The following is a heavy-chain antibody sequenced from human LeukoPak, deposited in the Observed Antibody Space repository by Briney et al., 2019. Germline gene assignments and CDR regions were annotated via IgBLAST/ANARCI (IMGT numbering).Heavy chain of an antibody. D-gene: IGHD2-15*01. J-gene: IGHJ3*02. V-gene: IGHV3-33*01. CDR1: GFTFSSYG. Sequence: PGGSLRLSCAASGFTFSSYGMYWVSQAPGKGLEWVELIWYDGNNKYYADSVKGRFTISRDNSKNTLYHQMNSLRAEDMAVYYCVRYCNGGSCYRDAFDIWGQGTIVTVSS. CDR2: IWYDGNNK. CDR3: VRYCNGGSCYRDAFDI.